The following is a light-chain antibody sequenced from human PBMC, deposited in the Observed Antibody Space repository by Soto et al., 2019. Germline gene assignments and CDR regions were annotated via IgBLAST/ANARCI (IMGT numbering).Light chain of an antibody. J-gene: IGLJ1*01. V-gene: IGLV2-8*01. Sequence: QSALTQPPSASGSPGQSVTISCTGTGSDVGGYNYVSWYQQHPGKAPKLMIYEVSERPSGVPDRFSGSKSGNTASLTVSGLQAEDEADYYCSSYAGSHNWVFGTGTKLTVL. CDR2: EVS. CDR3: SSYAGSHNWV. CDR1: GSDVGGYNY.